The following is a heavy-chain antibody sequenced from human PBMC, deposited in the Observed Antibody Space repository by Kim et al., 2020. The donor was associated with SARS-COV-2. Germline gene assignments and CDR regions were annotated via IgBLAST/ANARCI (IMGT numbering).Heavy chain of an antibody. V-gene: IGHV3-21*01. CDR2: ISPSGDYI. CDR1: GFTFSGHN. Sequence: GGSLRLSCAASGFTFSGHNMNWVRQTPGKGLEWVSSISPSGDYISYSDSVKGRLTISRDNAKNSLYLQMNSLRAEDTALYYCARGGRIAVVPAAPDSWGQGALVTVSS. J-gene: IGHJ4*02. D-gene: IGHD2-2*01. CDR3: ARGGRIAVVPAAPDS.